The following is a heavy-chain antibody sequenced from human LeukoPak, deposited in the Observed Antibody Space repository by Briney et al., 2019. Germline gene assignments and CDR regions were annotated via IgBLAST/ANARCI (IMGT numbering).Heavy chain of an antibody. CDR1: GFTFSSYV. V-gene: IGHV3-23*01. CDR2: ISGGGGST. J-gene: IGHJ4*02. CDR3: AKSLIRGYYDTSGYYFFDN. D-gene: IGHD3-22*01. Sequence: GGSLRLSCAASGFTFSSYVMTWVRQVPGKGLEWVSAISGGGGSTYYADSVKGRFTISRDNSNNTLYLEMNSLRADDTAVYYCAKSLIRGYYDTSGYYFFDNWGQGTLDTVSS.